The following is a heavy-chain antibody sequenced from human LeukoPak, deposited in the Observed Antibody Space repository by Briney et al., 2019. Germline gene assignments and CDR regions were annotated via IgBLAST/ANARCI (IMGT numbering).Heavy chain of an antibody. CDR1: GFTVSSNY. CDR2: ISRSSDYI. Sequence: GGSLRLSCAASGFTVSSNYMSWVRQAPGKGLEWVSSISRSSDYIYYADSVKGRFTISRDNAKNSLYLQMNSLRAEDTAVYYCARDVPGGYYELLHYWGQGTLVTVSS. D-gene: IGHD1-26*01. CDR3: ARDVPGGYYELLHY. V-gene: IGHV3-21*01. J-gene: IGHJ4*02.